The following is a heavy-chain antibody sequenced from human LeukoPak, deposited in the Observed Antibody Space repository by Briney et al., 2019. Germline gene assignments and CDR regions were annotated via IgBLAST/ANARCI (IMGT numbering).Heavy chain of an antibody. D-gene: IGHD1-26*01. CDR1: GFTFSDHY. CDR3: ARVSGSFHFDY. V-gene: IGHV3-72*01. Sequence: GGSLRLSCTASGFTFSDHYMDWVRQAPGKGLEWVARTRKKINGYTTEYAASVKGRFTISRDDSKNSLYLQMNSLQREDTAVYYCARVSGSFHFDYWGQGTLVTVSS. CDR2: TRKKINGYTT. J-gene: IGHJ4*02.